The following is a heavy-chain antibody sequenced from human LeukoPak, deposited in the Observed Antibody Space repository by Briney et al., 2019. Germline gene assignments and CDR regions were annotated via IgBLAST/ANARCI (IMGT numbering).Heavy chain of an antibody. CDR3: AGDFSYQLLSHWFDP. Sequence: ASVKVSCKASGYTFTGYYIHWVRQAPGQGLEWMGRINPNNGGTNYAQKFQGRVTMTRDMSMSTAYMELSRLRSVDTAVYYCAGDFSYQLLSHWFDPWGQGTLVTVSS. J-gene: IGHJ5*02. D-gene: IGHD2-2*01. V-gene: IGHV1-2*06. CDR1: GYTFTGYY. CDR2: INPNNGGT.